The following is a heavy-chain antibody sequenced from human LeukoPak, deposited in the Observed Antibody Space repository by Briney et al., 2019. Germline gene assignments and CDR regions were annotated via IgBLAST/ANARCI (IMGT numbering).Heavy chain of an antibody. CDR1: GFTFSSYA. CDR3: AKNPAPLQEFDY. Sequence: GSLRLSCAASGFTFSSYAMSWVRQAPGKGLEWIGNIYFSGSTYYNPSLKSRVTISVDTSKNQFSLKLTSVTAADTAVYYCAKNPAPLQEFDYWGQGTLVTVSS. CDR2: IYFSGST. D-gene: IGHD2-15*01. V-gene: IGHV4-38-2*01. J-gene: IGHJ4*02.